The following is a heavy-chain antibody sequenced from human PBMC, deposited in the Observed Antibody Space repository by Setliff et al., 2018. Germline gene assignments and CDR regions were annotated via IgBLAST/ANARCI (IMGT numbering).Heavy chain of an antibody. CDR2: INGGNGNT. D-gene: IGHD3-9*01. CDR3: AREVYDILTGYSYWYFDL. V-gene: IGHV1-3*01. Sequence: ASVKVSCKASGYTFTSYALHWLRQAPGQGLEWMAYINGGNGNTHYSQKFRGRVTVTRDTSASTVFMELSTLSSEDTAVYYCAREVYDILTGYSYWYFDLWGRGTLVTVSS. CDR1: GYTFTSYA. J-gene: IGHJ2*01.